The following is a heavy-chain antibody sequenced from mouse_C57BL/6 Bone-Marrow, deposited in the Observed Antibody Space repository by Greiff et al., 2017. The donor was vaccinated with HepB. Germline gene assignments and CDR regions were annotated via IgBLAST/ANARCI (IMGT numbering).Heavy chain of an antibody. CDR2: IYPGDGDT. CDR1: GYAFSSSW. Sequence: VQLQQSGPELVKPGASVKISCKASGYAFSSSWMNWVKQRPGKGLEWIGRIYPGDGDTNYNGKFKGKATLTADKSSSTAYMQLSSLTSEDSAVYFCARSTGTLGYFDVWGTGTTVTVSS. J-gene: IGHJ1*03. V-gene: IGHV1-82*01. CDR3: ARSTGTLGYFDV. D-gene: IGHD4-1*01.